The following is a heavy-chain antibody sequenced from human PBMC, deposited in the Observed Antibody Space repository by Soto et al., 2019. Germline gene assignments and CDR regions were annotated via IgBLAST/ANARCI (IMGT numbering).Heavy chain of an antibody. D-gene: IGHD3-22*01. CDR1: VGSISSGYY. V-gene: IGHV4-38-2*01. CDR3: ARPDSVGYYPYF. J-gene: IGHJ4*01. Sequence: PSETLSLTCAVSVGSISSGYYWAWIRQPPWKGLEWIGSIYHSGATYYNPSLKSRVTISVDTSMNQFSLKLSSVTAADSALYYCARPDSVGYYPYF. CDR2: IYHSGAT.